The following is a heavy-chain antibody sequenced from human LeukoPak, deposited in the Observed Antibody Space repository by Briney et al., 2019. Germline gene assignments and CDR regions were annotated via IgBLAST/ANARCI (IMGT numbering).Heavy chain of an antibody. J-gene: IGHJ4*02. V-gene: IGHV3-33*01. CDR1: GXTFSSYG. Sequence: PGGSLRLSCAASGXTFSSYGMHWVRQAPGKGREWVAVIWYDGSNKYYADSVKGRFTISRDNSKNTLYLQMNSLRAEDTAVYYCARGMYYYDSSGYPASRGPIDYWGQGTLVTVSS. CDR2: IWYDGSNK. CDR3: ARGMYYYDSSGYPASRGPIDY. D-gene: IGHD3-22*01.